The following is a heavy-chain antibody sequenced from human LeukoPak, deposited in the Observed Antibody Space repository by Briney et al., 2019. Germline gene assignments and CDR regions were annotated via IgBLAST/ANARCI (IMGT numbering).Heavy chain of an antibody. Sequence: GGSLRLSCAASGFTFSSYGMHWVRQAPGKGLEWVAVIWYDGSNKYYADSVKGRFTISRDNSKNTLYLQMNSLRAEDTAVYYCARGRIFGVIYFDYWGQGTLVTVSS. J-gene: IGHJ4*02. D-gene: IGHD3-3*01. CDR3: ARGRIFGVIYFDY. V-gene: IGHV3-33*01. CDR2: IWYDGSNK. CDR1: GFTFSSYG.